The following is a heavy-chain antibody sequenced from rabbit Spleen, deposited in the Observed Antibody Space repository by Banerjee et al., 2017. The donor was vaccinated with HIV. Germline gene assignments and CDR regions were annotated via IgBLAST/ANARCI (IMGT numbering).Heavy chain of an antibody. CDR3: ARDLVAVIGWNFNL. D-gene: IGHD1-1*01. V-gene: IGHV1S40*01. Sequence: QSLEESGGDLVKPGASLTLTCTASGFSFSSSYWICWVRQAPGKGLEWIACINAATGKPVYATWAKGRFTISRTSSTTVTLRMTSLTAADRATYFCARDLVAVIGWNFNLWGPGTLVTVS. CDR2: INAATGKP. CDR1: GFSFSSSYW. J-gene: IGHJ4*01.